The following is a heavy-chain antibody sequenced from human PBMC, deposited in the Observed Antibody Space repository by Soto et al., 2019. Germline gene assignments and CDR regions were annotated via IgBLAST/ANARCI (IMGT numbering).Heavy chain of an antibody. J-gene: IGHJ4*02. D-gene: IGHD3-10*01. Sequence: QVQLGQSGAEVKKPGSSVKVSCKPSGGDFSSYIVTWVRQAPGQGLEWMGRIIPMFGITNYAQKFHDRVTITAERSTSTAYMELSSLRSDDTGIYYCARDRAVNNAALSMAYWGQGTLVSVSS. CDR3: ARDRAVNNAALSMAY. CDR2: IIPMFGIT. CDR1: GGDFSSYI. V-gene: IGHV1-69*08.